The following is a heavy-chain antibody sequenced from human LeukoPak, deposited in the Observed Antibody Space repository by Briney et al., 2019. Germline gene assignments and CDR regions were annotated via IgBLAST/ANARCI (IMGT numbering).Heavy chain of an antibody. D-gene: IGHD5-12*01. CDR3: ARGGYDQETFDY. Sequence: SVKVSCKASGGTFSSYAISWVRQAPGQGLEWMGGIIPIFGTANYAQKFQGRVTITADESTSTAYMELSSLRSEDTAVYYCARGGYDQETFDYWGQGTLVTVSS. CDR2: IIPIFGTA. CDR1: GGTFSSYA. J-gene: IGHJ4*02. V-gene: IGHV1-69*13.